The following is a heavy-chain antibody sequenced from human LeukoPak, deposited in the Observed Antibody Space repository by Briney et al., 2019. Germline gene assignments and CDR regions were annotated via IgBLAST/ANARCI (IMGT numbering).Heavy chain of an antibody. V-gene: IGHV3-11*01. CDR2: LRSSGSTI. CDR3: ARDRLRIFGVVTYMFDY. CDR1: GLTFSDDY. J-gene: IGHJ4*02. D-gene: IGHD3-3*01. Sequence: GGSLRISCAASGLTFSDDYMSWIGQGQWSGLDWVSSLRSSGSTIYYADSVKGRFTISRDNAKNSLYLQMNSLRAEDTAVYYCARDRLRIFGVVTYMFDYWGQGTLVTVSS.